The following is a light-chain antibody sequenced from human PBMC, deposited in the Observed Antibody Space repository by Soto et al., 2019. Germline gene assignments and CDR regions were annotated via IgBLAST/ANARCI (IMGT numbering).Light chain of an antibody. CDR1: SSDVGGYNY. CDR2: EVS. J-gene: IGLJ2*01. Sequence: QSALTQPPSASGSPGQSVTISCTGTSSDVGGYNYVSWYQQHPGKAPKLIISEVSKRPSGVPDRFSGSKSGNTASLTVSGLQVEDEADYYCSSYAGSILRFFGGGTKLTV. V-gene: IGLV2-8*01. CDR3: SSYAGSILRF.